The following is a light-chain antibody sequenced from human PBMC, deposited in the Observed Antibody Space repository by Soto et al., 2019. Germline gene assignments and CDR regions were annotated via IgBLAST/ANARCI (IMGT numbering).Light chain of an antibody. CDR1: NNDIGNYDL. J-gene: IGLJ1*01. V-gene: IGLV2-14*02. CDR2: AGS. CDR3: SSYTNINTRACV. Sequence: VLTQPASVSGSPGQSITISCSGTNNDIGNYDLVSWYQYHPDKAPKLIIYAGSKRPSGVSTRFSGSKSGNTASLTISGLQAEDEAEYYCSSYTNINTRACVFGTGTKVTVL.